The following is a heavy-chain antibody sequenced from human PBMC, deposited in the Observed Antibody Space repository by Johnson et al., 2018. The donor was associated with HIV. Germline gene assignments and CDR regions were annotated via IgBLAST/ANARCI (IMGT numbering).Heavy chain of an antibody. CDR2: ISYDGSNK. J-gene: IGHJ3*02. CDR1: GFTFSSYG. Sequence: QVQLVESGGGVVQPGRSLRLSCVASGFTFSSYGMHWVRQAPGKGLEWVAVISYDGSNKYYADSVKGRFTIYRDNSKNTLYLQINSLRAEDTAVYYCAKDLVDTAMDDAFDIWGQGTMVTVSS. CDR3: AKDLVDTAMDDAFDI. D-gene: IGHD5-18*01. V-gene: IGHV3-30*18.